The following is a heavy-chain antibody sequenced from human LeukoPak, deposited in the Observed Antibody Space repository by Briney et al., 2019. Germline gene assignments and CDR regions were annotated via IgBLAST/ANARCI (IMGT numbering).Heavy chain of an antibody. CDR3: GKDLTTTVTTLGY. CDR1: EFTFSSHG. J-gene: IGHJ4*02. V-gene: IGHV3-33*06. Sequence: PGGSLRLSCAASEFTFSSHGMHWVRQAPGKGLEWVAVIWYDGSNKNYADSVKGRFTISRDNSKNTLYLHMNSLRAEETAVYYCGKDLTTTVTTLGYWRQGTLVTVSS. D-gene: IGHD4-17*01. CDR2: IWYDGSNK.